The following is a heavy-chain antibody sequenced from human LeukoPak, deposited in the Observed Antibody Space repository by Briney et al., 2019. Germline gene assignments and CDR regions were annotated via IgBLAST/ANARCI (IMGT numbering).Heavy chain of an antibody. CDR1: GGSFSGYY. D-gene: IGHD6-19*01. CDR2: INHSGST. J-gene: IGHJ4*02. CDR3: AGGVAVAGTYFDY. Sequence: PSETLSLTCAVYGGSFSGYYWSWIRQPPGKGLEWIGEINHSGSTNYNPSLKSRVTISVDTSKNQFSLKLSSVTAADTAVYYCAGGVAVAGTYFDYWGQGTLVTVSS. V-gene: IGHV4-34*01.